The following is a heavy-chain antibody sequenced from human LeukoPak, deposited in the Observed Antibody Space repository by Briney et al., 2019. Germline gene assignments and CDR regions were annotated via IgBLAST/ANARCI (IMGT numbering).Heavy chain of an antibody. D-gene: IGHD2-8*02. CDR1: GFTFSTYA. V-gene: IGHV3-30*03. Sequence: PGRSLRLSCAASGFTFSTYAMHWVRQAPSKGLEWVALISKDGRNTYYADSVKGRFTISRDNAKNSLYLQMNSLRDEDTAVYYCARDLLASPTFWGQGTLVTVSS. CDR2: ISKDGRNT. CDR3: ARDLLASPTF. J-gene: IGHJ4*02.